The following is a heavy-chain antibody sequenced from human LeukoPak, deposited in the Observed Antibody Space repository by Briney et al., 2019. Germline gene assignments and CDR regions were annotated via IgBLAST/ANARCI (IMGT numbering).Heavy chain of an antibody. CDR3: SRVGPGGAGAFDY. CDR2: VKQDGSEK. Sequence: GGSLRLSCAASGFTFSSYEMNWVRQAPGKGLEWVANVKQDGSEKDYVDCVKGRFTISRDNAKNLLYLQMNSLRTEDTAVYYCSRVGPGGAGAFDYWGQGTLVTVSS. J-gene: IGHJ4*02. CDR1: GFTFSSYE. D-gene: IGHD6-13*01. V-gene: IGHV3-7*01.